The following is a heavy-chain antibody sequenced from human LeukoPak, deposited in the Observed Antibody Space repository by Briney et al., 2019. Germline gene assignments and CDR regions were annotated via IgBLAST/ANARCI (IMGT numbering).Heavy chain of an antibody. Sequence: GASVKVSCKASGYTFTGYYMHWVRQATGQGLEWMGWMNPNSGNTGYAQKFQGRVTITRNTSISTAYMELSSLRSEDTAVYYCARGRSIRGADFDYWGQGTLVTVSS. CDR2: MNPNSGNT. CDR1: GYTFTGYY. CDR3: ARGRSIRGADFDY. D-gene: IGHD3-10*01. J-gene: IGHJ4*02. V-gene: IGHV1-8*03.